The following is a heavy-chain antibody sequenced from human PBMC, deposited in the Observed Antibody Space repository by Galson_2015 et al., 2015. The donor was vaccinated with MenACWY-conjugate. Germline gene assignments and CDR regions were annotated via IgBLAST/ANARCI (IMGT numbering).Heavy chain of an antibody. CDR2: INPGGSST. D-gene: IGHD1-26*01. V-gene: IGHV3-74*01. J-gene: IGHJ5*02. CDR3: AKTRGASFYLDP. CDR1: GFIFNTYW. Sequence: SLRLSCAASGFIFNTYWMHWVRQAPGKGLVWVSRINPGGSSTTYADSVKDRFTISRDNAKNTLYLQMNSLRPEDTAVFYCAKTRGASFYLDPWGQGTLVTVSS.